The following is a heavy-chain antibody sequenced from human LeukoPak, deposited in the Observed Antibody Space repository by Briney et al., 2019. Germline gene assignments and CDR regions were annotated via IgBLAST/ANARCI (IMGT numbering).Heavy chain of an antibody. CDR3: ARDGGRDSGSYYEDY. Sequence: PSETLSLTCAVYGGSFSGYYWSWIRQPPGQGLEWIGEINHSGSSNYNPSLKSRVTISVDTSKNQFSLKLSSVTAADTAVYYCARDGGRDSGSYYEDYWGQGTLVTVSS. D-gene: IGHD1-26*01. V-gene: IGHV4-34*01. J-gene: IGHJ4*02. CDR1: GGSFSGYY. CDR2: INHSGSS.